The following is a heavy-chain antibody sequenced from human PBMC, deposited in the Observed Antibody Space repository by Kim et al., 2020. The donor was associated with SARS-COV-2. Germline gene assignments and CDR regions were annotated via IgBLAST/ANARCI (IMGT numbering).Heavy chain of an antibody. Sequence: SETLSLTCTVSGGSISSYYWSWIRQPPGKGLEWIGYIYYSGSTNYNPSLKSRVTISVDTSKNQFSLKLSSVTAADTAVYYCARVYGSGSYYRYWFDPWGQGTLVTVSS. D-gene: IGHD3-10*01. CDR2: IYYSGST. J-gene: IGHJ5*02. V-gene: IGHV4-59*13. CDR3: ARVYGSGSYYRYWFDP. CDR1: GGSISSYY.